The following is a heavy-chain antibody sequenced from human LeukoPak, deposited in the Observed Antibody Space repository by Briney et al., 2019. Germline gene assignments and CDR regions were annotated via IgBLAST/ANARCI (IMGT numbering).Heavy chain of an antibody. D-gene: IGHD3-9*01. Sequence: GESLKISCKGSGYSFTSYWIGWVRQMPGRGLEWMGIIYPANSDTKYSPPFQGQVIISADKSINTAYLQWNSLRASDTAMYYCARSPKLNHDILSGYYVDYWGQGTLVTVSS. CDR1: GYSFTSYW. CDR2: IYPANSDT. V-gene: IGHV5-51*01. J-gene: IGHJ4*02. CDR3: ARSPKLNHDILSGYYVDY.